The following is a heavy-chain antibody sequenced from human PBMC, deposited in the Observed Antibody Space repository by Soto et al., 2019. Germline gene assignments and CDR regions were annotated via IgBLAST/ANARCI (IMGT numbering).Heavy chain of an antibody. CDR2: FDPEDGET. CDR1: GYTLTELS. V-gene: IGHV1-24*01. D-gene: IGHD3-3*01. CDR3: ARTLKRAFQVTIFGVVIGY. J-gene: IGHJ4*02. Sequence: ASVNVSCKVSGYTLTELSMHWVRQAPGKGLEWMGGFDPEDGETSYAQKFQGRVTMTENTSTDTAYMELSSLRSEDTAVYYCARTLKRAFQVTIFGVVIGYWGQGTLVTVSS.